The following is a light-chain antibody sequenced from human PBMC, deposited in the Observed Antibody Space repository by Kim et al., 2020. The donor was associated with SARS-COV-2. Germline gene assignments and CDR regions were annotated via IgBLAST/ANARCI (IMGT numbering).Light chain of an antibody. CDR1: SSNIGSNT. CDR3: CSYAGRSIYV. J-gene: IGLJ1*01. Sequence: ELTQPPSASGTPGQRVTISCSGSSSNIGSNTVNWYQQLPGTAPKLLIYSNNQRPSGVSNRLSGSKSGNTASLTISGLQTEDEADYYCCSYAGRSIYVF. V-gene: IGLV1-44*01. CDR2: SNN.